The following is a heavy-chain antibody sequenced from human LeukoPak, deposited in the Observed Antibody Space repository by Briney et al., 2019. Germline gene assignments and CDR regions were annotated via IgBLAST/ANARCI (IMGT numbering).Heavy chain of an antibody. CDR1: GCHFTSYW. J-gene: IGHJ4*02. Sequence: GASLQISCQGSGCHFTSYWIGWVRPMPGKGLEWMGIIYPGDSDTRYSPSFQGQVTISADKSISTAYLQWSSLKASDTAMYYCARLYGQWLIGLFDYGGQGSLVTVS. CDR3: ARLYGQWLIGLFDY. CDR2: IYPGDSDT. D-gene: IGHD6-19*01. V-gene: IGHV5-51*01.